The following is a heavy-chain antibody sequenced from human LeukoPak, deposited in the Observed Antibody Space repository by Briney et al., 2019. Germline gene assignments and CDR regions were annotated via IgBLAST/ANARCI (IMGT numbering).Heavy chain of an antibody. CDR2: IYYSGST. CDR3: ARDSRYGGDEIPGFDY. J-gene: IGHJ4*02. D-gene: IGHD2-21*02. Sequence: SETLSLTCTVSGVSISSYYWSWIRQPPGKGLEWIGYIYYSGSTNYNPSLKSRVTISVDTSKNQFSLKLSSVTAADTAVYYCARDSRYGGDEIPGFDYWGQGTLVTVSS. CDR1: GVSISSYY. V-gene: IGHV4-59*01.